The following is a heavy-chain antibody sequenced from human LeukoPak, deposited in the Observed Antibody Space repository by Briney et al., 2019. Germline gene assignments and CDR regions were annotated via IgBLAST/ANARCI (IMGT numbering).Heavy chain of an antibody. Sequence: AGSLTLSCAASVFTFSSYALHWVRHAQDTELQRVAVISYDGSNKYYLDSVKGRFTNSSDNFKNTLYLQMNSLRAKDTAVYYCAREHYYGSGSYSYFDYWGQGTLVTGCS. J-gene: IGHJ4*02. D-gene: IGHD3-10*01. CDR1: VFTFSSYA. CDR2: ISYDGSNK. CDR3: AREHYYGSGSYSYFDY. V-gene: IGHV3-30-3*01.